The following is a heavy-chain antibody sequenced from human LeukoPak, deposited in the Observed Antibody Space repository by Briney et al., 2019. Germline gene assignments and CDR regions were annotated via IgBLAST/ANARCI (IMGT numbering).Heavy chain of an antibody. D-gene: IGHD4-17*01. V-gene: IGHV5-51*01. CDR3: ARVTPVTTGAFDI. CDR2: IYPGDSAT. J-gene: IGHJ3*02. CDR1: GYRFTNYW. Sequence: GESLKISCKGSGYRFTNYWIGWVRQIPGKGLEWMGTIYPGDSATRYSPSFHGQVTISVDKSISTPYLQWSSLKASDTAMYYCARVTPVTTGAFDIWGQGTLVAVSS.